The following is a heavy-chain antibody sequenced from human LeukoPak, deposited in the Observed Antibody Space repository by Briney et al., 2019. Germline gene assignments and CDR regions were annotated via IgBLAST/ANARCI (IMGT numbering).Heavy chain of an antibody. J-gene: IGHJ6*02. CDR2: INPNSGGT. CDR1: GYTFTGYY. Sequence: GASVKVSCKASGYTFTGYYMHWVRQAPGQGLEWMGWINPNSGGTNYAQKFQGRVTVTRDTSISTAYMELSRLRSDDTAVYYCARVPGIAARYYYYYYGMDVWGQGTTVTVSS. D-gene: IGHD6-13*01. CDR3: ARVPGIAARYYYYYYGMDV. V-gene: IGHV1-2*02.